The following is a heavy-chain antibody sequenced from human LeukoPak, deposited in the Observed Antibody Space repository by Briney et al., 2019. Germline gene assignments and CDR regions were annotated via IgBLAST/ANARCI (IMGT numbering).Heavy chain of an antibody. V-gene: IGHV1-2*02. CDR3: ARLLGYAFDI. CDR1: GYTFTGYY. CDR2: INPNSGGT. J-gene: IGHJ3*02. Sequence: ASVKVSCKASGYTFTGYYTHWVRQAPGQGREGMGWINPNSGGTNYAQKFQGRVTMTRDTSISTAYMELSRLRSDDTAVYYCARLLGYAFDIWGQGTMVTVSS. D-gene: IGHD2-15*01.